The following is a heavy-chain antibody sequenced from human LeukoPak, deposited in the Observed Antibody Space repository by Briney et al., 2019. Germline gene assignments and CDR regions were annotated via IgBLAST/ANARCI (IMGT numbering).Heavy chain of an antibody. CDR3: ARDGSIAVEYYFDY. V-gene: IGHV3-21*01. Sequence: PGGSLRLSCAASGFTFSSYSMNWVRQAPGKGLEWVSSISSSSSYIYYADSVKGQFTISRDNAKNSLYLQMNSLRAEDTAVYYCARDGSIAVEYYFDYWGQGTLVTVSS. CDR1: GFTFSSYS. J-gene: IGHJ4*02. CDR2: ISSSSSYI. D-gene: IGHD6-19*01.